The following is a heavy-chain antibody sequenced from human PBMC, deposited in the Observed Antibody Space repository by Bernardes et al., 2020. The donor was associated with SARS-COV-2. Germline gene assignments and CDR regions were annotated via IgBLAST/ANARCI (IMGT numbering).Heavy chain of an antibody. D-gene: IGHD3-10*01. CDR2: IKQDGSEK. CDR3: ARSFGSGERFDP. Sequence: GGSLRLSRVASGFTFSAYWMTWVRQAPGRGLEWLANIKQDGSEKQYLDSLKGRFTVSRDNAKNSLYLQMNSLRAEDTAVYYCARSFGSGERFDPWGQGTPVTVSS. J-gene: IGHJ5*02. V-gene: IGHV3-7*01. CDR1: GFTFSAYW.